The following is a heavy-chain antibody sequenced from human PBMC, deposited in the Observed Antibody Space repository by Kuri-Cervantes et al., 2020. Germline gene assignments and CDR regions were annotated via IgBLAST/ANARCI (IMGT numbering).Heavy chain of an antibody. Sequence: GGSLRLSCAASRFTFSSYAMSWVRQAPGKGLEWVAVIWYDGSNKYYADSVKGRFTISRDNSKNTLYLQMNSLRAEDTAVYYCARESSSPGEYYYYYGMDVWGQGTTVTVSS. CDR1: RFTFSSYA. D-gene: IGHD6-13*01. V-gene: IGHV3-33*08. CDR2: IWYDGSNK. CDR3: ARESSSPGEYYYYYGMDV. J-gene: IGHJ6*02.